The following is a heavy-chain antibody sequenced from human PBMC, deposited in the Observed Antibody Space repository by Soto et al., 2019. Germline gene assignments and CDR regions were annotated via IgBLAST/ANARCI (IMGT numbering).Heavy chain of an antibody. J-gene: IGHJ4*02. Sequence: GGSLRLFCAASGFTFGGSAMHWVRQASGKGLEWVGHIRSKTNSYATAYAESVKGRFTISRDDSMNTAYLQRNSLKTKDTAVYCYTRQTDDVQWLGGQTDYTFDYWGQGPLVTAPS. D-gene: IGHD6-19*01. CDR3: TRQTDDVQWLGGQTDYTFDY. V-gene: IGHV3-73*01. CDR2: IRSKTNSYAT. CDR1: GFTFGGSA.